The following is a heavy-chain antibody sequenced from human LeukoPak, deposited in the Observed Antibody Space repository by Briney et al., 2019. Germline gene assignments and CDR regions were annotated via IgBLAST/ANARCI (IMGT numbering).Heavy chain of an antibody. CDR2: INHSGSI. D-gene: IGHD2-15*01. Sequence: TSETLSLTCALYGGSLSGYYWSWIRQPPGKGLEWSGEINHSGSIAYTPPPQSRVTISVDTSKNQFSLKLSSVTAADTAVYYCARGLQQGRWPRVAFDIWGQGTMGTVSS. CDR1: GGSLSGYY. V-gene: IGHV4-34*01. CDR3: ARGLQQGRWPRVAFDI. J-gene: IGHJ3*02.